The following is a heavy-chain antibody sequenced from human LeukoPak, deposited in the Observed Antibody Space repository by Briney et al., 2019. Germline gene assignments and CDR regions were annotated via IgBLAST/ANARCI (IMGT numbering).Heavy chain of an antibody. Sequence: SETLSLTCTVSGGSVSSGSYYWSWIRQPPGKGLEWIGYIYYSGSTNYNPSLKSRVTISVDTSKNQFSLKLSSVTAADTAVYYCARVVYYGSSGYFDYWGQGTLVTVSS. D-gene: IGHD3-22*01. V-gene: IGHV4-61*01. J-gene: IGHJ4*02. CDR1: GGSVSSGSYY. CDR2: IYYSGST. CDR3: ARVVYYGSSGYFDY.